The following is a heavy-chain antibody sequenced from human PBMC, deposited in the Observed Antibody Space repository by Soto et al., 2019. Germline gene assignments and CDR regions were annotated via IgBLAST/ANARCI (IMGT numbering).Heavy chain of an antibody. CDR1: GFTFSSYA. J-gene: IGHJ6*02. V-gene: IGHV3-23*01. Sequence: EVRLLESGEGLVQPGGSLKLSCAASGFTFSSYAMSWVRQAPGKALEWVSSIGGSGGNTYYADSVKGRFTISRDNSKNTLFLQMNRLRAEDTAEYYCARVVRYFDTPYGMDVWGHGTTVTVSS. CDR3: ARVVRYFDTPYGMDV. D-gene: IGHD3-9*01. CDR2: IGGSGGNT.